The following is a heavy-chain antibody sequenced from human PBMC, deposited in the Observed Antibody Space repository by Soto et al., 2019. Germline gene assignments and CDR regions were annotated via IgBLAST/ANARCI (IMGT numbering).Heavy chain of an antibody. J-gene: IGHJ5*02. Sequence: ASVKVSCRASGCTFTSYDINWVRQATGQGLEWMGWMNPNSGNTGYAQKFQGRVTMTRDTSISTAYMELRSLRSEDTAVYYCARGTVVTIVVVVISQTRDNWFDPWG. CDR3: ARGTVVTIVVVVISQTRDNWFDP. D-gene: IGHD3-3*01. CDR1: GCTFTSYD. CDR2: MNPNSGNT. V-gene: IGHV1-8*01.